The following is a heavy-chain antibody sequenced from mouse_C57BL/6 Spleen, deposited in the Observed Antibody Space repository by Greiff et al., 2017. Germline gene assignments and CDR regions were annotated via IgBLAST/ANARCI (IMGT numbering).Heavy chain of an antibody. CDR1: GFTFSSYT. J-gene: IGHJ4*01. CDR3: ARHFPYYAMDY. Sequence: EVKLMESGGGLVKPGGSLKLSCAASGFTFSSYTMSWVRQTPEKRLEWVATISGGGGNTYYTARVKGRFTISRNHAKKTLYLQMSSLRCKDTALYYCARHFPYYAMDYWGQGTSVTVSS. CDR2: ISGGGGNT. V-gene: IGHV5-9*01.